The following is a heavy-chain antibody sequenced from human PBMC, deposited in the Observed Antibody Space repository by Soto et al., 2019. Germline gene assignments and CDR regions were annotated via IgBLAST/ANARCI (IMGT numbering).Heavy chain of an antibody. Sequence: QVQLVQSGTEVKKPGASLTVSCKASGYNFTSYDIIWVRQATGQGLEWMGWMHPKRGDRGYEKKFHGRVTVTRSTSISSAYLELSSLRSEDTAVYYCARVGYSSGWYLSYWGQGTLVTVSS. D-gene: IGHD6-19*01. CDR2: MHPKRGDR. CDR1: GYNFTSYD. V-gene: IGHV1-8*01. J-gene: IGHJ4*02. CDR3: ARVGYSSGWYLSY.